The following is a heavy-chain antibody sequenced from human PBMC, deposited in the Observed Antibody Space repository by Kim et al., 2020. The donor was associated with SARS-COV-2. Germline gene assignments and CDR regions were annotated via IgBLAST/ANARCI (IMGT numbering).Heavy chain of an antibody. Sequence: GGSLRLSCAASGFTFSSYAMHWVRQAPGKGLEWVAVISYSGSNKYYADSVKGRFTISRDNSKNTLYLQMNSLRAEDTAVYYCARDPFSRTLNYGAVAGTVKRSVDFPFQHWGQGTLVTVSS. V-gene: IGHV3-30-3*01. J-gene: IGHJ1*01. CDR2: ISYSGSNK. CDR3: ARDPFSRTLNYGAVAGTVKRSVDFPFQH. D-gene: IGHD6-19*01. CDR1: GFTFSSYA.